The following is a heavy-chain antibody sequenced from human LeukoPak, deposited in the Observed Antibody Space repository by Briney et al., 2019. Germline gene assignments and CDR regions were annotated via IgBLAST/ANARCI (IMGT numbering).Heavy chain of an antibody. CDR1: GGSISSSSYY. D-gene: IGHD1-1*01. V-gene: IGHV4-39*01. J-gene: IGHJ4*02. Sequence: PSETLSLTCGVSGGSISSSSYYWGWIRQPPGKGLEWIGNIYYSGSTYYNPSLKSRVTISVDTSKSQFSLKLSSVTAADTAVYYCARLERRRSFDYWGQGTLVTASS. CDR2: IYYSGST. CDR3: ARLERRRSFDY.